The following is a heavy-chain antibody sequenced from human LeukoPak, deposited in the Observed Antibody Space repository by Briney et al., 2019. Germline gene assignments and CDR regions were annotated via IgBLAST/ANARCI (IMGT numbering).Heavy chain of an antibody. V-gene: IGHV5-10-1*01. CDR3: ARLEQQLVPGDY. J-gene: IGHJ4*02. D-gene: IGHD6-13*01. CDR1: GYSFTSYW. Sequence: GESLKISCKGSGYSFTSYWINWVRQMPGKGLEWMGRIDPSDSYTDYSPSFQGHVTFSADKSINTAYLQWSSLQAADTAMYYCARLEQQLVPGDYWGQGTLVTASS. CDR2: IDPSDSYT.